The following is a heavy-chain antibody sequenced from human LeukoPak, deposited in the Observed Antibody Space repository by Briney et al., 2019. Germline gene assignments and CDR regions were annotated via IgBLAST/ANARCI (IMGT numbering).Heavy chain of an antibody. CDR1: GFTFRSYW. J-gene: IGHJ5*02. D-gene: IGHD7-27*01. CDR3: ARTLTGGLDWFDP. V-gene: IGHV3-7*01. CDR2: INEDGSVK. Sequence: PGGSLRLSCAASGFTFRSYWMSWVRQAPGKGLEWVANINEDGSVKYYVDSVKGRFTISRDNAKNSLYVEMNSLRAEDTAVHYCARTLTGGLDWFDPWGRGTLVTVSS.